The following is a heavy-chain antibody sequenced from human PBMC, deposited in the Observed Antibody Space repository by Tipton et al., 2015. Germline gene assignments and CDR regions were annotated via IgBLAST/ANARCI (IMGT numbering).Heavy chain of an antibody. J-gene: IGHJ6*02. CDR1: GFTFGTHG. CDR3: ARALGSELGNYNYGMDV. Sequence: SLRLSCTASGFTFGTHGMNWVRQAPGKGLEWVSSISGSSGYIHYADSLRGRITVSRDNAKNSLYLQMNSLRAEDTAVYYCARALGSELGNYNYGMDVWGQGTTVTVSS. V-gene: IGHV3-21*01. CDR2: ISGSSGYI. D-gene: IGHD7-27*01.